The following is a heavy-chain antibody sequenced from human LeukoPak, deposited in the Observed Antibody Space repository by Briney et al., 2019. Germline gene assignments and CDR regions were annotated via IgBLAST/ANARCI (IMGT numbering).Heavy chain of an antibody. CDR2: IYTSGST. Sequence: PSETLSLTCTVSGGSISSYYWSWIRQPAGKGLEWIGRIYTSGSTNYNPSLKSRVTMSVDTSKKQCSLNLSSVTAADTAVYYCARDTEAKRGSPYGIRNWGQGTLVTVSS. CDR1: GGSISSYY. CDR3: ARDTEAKRGSPYGIRN. J-gene: IGHJ4*02. D-gene: IGHD3-10*01. V-gene: IGHV4-4*07.